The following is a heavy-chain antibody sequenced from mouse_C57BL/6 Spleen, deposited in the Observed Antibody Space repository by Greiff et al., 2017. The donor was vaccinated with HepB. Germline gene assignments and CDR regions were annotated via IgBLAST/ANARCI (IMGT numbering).Heavy chain of an antibody. CDR2: ISDGGSYT. J-gene: IGHJ2*01. CDR3: ARDEGGDVHFDY. V-gene: IGHV5-4*01. Sequence: EVQLVESGGGLVKPGGSLKLSCAASGFTFSSYAMSWVRQTPEKRLEWVATISDGGSYTYYPDNVKGRFTISRDNAKNNLYLQMSHLKSEDTAMYYCARDEGGDVHFDYWGQGTTLTVSS. CDR1: GFTFSSYA. D-gene: IGHD3-3*01.